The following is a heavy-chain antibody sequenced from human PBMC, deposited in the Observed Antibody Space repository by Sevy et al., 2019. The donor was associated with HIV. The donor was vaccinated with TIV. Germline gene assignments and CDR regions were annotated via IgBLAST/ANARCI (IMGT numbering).Heavy chain of an antibody. CDR2: IIPIFGTA. CDR3: ARGLRVVVPAAADDYYYYYGMDV. V-gene: IGHV1-69*13. Sequence: ASVKVSCKASGGTFSSYAISWVRQAPGQGLEWMGGIIPIFGTANYAQKFQGRVTITADESTSTAYMELSSLRSEDMAVYYCARGLRVVVPAAADDYYYYYGMDVWGQGTTVTVSS. CDR1: GGTFSSYA. J-gene: IGHJ6*02. D-gene: IGHD2-2*01.